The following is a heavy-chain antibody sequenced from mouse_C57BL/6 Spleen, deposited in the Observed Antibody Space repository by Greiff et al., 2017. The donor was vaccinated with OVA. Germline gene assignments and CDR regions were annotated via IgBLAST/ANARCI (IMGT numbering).Heavy chain of an antibody. Sequence: EVQRVESGPGLVKPSQSLSLTCSVTGYSITSGYYWNWIRQFPGNKLEWMGYISYDGSNNYNPSLKNRISITRDTSKNQFFLKLNSVTTEDTATYYCARHGSWGFAYWGQGTLVTVSA. V-gene: IGHV3-6*01. J-gene: IGHJ3*01. CDR1: GYSITSGYY. D-gene: IGHD1-1*01. CDR3: ARHGSWGFAY. CDR2: ISYDGSN.